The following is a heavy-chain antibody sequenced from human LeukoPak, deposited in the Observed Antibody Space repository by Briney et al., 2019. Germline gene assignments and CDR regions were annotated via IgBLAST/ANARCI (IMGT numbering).Heavy chain of an antibody. Sequence: SQTLPLTCTVSGGSISTYYWSWIRQPPGKGLEWIGYIYYSGSTNYNPSLKSRVTISVDTSKNQFSLKLSSVTAADTAVYYCARPAGYNYWYYFDYWGQGSLVTVSS. D-gene: IGHD5-24*01. J-gene: IGHJ4*02. V-gene: IGHV4-59*01. CDR1: GGSISTYY. CDR2: IYYSGST. CDR3: ARPAGYNYWYYFDY.